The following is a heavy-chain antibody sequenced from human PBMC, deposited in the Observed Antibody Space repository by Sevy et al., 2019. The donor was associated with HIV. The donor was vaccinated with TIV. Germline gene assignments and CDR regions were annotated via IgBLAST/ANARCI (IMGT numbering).Heavy chain of an antibody. Sequence: GGSLRLSCAASGFTFSNYGIHWVRQAPGKGLEWLAFISFDGSDKYYADSVKGRFTISREDSKNTLYLHLNSLRVEDTAVYYCAKTRYHYNISGFFGGTFVPDYWGHGTLVTVSS. CDR2: ISFDGSDK. D-gene: IGHD3-22*01. CDR1: GFTFSNYG. J-gene: IGHJ4*01. V-gene: IGHV3-30*18. CDR3: AKTRYHYNISGFFGGTFVPDY.